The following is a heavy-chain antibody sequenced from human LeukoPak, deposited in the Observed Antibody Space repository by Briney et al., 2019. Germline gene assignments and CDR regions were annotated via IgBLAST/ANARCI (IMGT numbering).Heavy chain of an antibody. J-gene: IGHJ6*03. CDR1: GFTFSSYW. CDR3: ARVVASSGYSPFYYYYYYMDV. D-gene: IGHD6-25*01. CDR2: IKQDGSEK. V-gene: IGHV3-7*01. Sequence: GGSLRLSCAASGFTFSSYWMSWVRQAPGKGLEWVANIKQDGSEKYYVDSVKGRFTISRDNAKNSLYLQMNSLRAEDTAVYYCARVVASSGYSPFYYYYYYMDVWGKGTTVTISS.